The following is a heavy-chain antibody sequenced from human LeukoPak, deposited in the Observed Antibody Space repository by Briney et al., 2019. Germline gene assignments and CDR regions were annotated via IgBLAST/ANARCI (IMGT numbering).Heavy chain of an antibody. CDR3: ARDGNWNFIAPSDY. V-gene: IGHV3-7*01. D-gene: IGHD1-7*01. CDR1: GFTFSSYW. CDR2: IKQDGSEK. Sequence: GGSLRLSCAASGFTFSSYWMSWVRQAPGKGLEWVANIKQDGSEKYYVDSVKGRFTISRDNAKNSLYLQMNSLRAEDTAVYYCARDGNWNFIAPSDYWGQGTLVTVSS. J-gene: IGHJ4*02.